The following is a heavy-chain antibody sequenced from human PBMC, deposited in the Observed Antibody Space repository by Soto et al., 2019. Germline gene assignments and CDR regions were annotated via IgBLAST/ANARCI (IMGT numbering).Heavy chain of an antibody. D-gene: IGHD2-15*01. V-gene: IGHV1-69*13. J-gene: IGHJ5*02. CDR3: ASCSGGSCYPSNWFDP. CDR2: IIPIFGTA. Sequence: SVKVSCKASGGTFSSYAISWVRQAPGQGLEWMGGIIPIFGTANYAQKFQGRVTITADESTSTAYMELSSLRSEDTAVYYCASCSGGSCYPSNWFDPWGQGTLVTVSS. CDR1: GGTFSSYA.